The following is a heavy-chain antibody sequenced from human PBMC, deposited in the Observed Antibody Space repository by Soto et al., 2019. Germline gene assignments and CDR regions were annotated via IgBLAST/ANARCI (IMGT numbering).Heavy chain of an antibody. Sequence: EVQLVESGGGWVQPGGTLRLPCAASGFTFDVYAMHWFRQAPGKGLEWVSGINYKRGSVGYADSVKGRFTISRDNAKNSLHLQMNSLRAEDTAVYYCAKDISLRGWVYLVVEYWGQGTLVTVSP. J-gene: IGHJ4*02. CDR2: INYKRGSV. D-gene: IGHD6-13*01. CDR1: GFTFDVYA. CDR3: AKDISLRGWVYLVVEY. V-gene: IGHV3-9*01.